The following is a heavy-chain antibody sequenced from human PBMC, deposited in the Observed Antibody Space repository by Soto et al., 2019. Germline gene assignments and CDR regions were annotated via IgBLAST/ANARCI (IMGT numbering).Heavy chain of an antibody. Sequence: GASVKVSCKASGYTFTSYGISWVRQAPGQGLEWMGWISAYNGNTNYAQKLQGRVTMTTDTSTSTAYMELRSLRAEDTAVYYCAREIHCSGGSCYSGAFDYWGQGTLVTVSS. CDR1: GYTFTSYG. CDR2: ISAYNGNT. J-gene: IGHJ4*02. CDR3: AREIHCSGGSCYSGAFDY. D-gene: IGHD2-15*01. V-gene: IGHV1-18*01.